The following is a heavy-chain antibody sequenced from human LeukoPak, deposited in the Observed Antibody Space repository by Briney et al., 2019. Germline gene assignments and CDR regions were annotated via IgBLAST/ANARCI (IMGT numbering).Heavy chain of an antibody. CDR1: DFFLNSYT. Sequence: NPGGSLKLSCVASDFFLNSYTINWVRQAPGKGLEWVSSISASSTYIYSADSVKGRFTISRDNAKNSVYLQMNSLRAEDTAVYYCARELVVVPAAPTGWREAMDVWGQGTTVTVSS. V-gene: IGHV3-21*01. J-gene: IGHJ6*02. CDR3: ARELVVVPAAPTGWREAMDV. D-gene: IGHD2-2*01. CDR2: ISASSTYI.